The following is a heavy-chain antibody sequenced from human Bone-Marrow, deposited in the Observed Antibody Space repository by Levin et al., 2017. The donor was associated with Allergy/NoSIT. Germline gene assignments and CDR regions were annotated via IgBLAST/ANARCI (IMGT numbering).Heavy chain of an antibody. Sequence: RASETLSLTCTVSGASIRRSTFFWGWIRQPPGMGLEWIGTISPTGHTYYNPSLKSRVTESVDTSKNQFFLKLSSVTAVDTAVYYCARHNLLNNYMDVWGKGTTVTVS. CDR1: GASIRRSTFF. CDR3: ARHNLLNNYMDV. J-gene: IGHJ6*03. CDR2: ISPTGHT. V-gene: IGHV4-39*01.